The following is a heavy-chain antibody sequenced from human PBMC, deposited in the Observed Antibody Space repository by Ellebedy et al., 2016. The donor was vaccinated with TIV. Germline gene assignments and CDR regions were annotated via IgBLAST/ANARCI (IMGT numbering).Heavy chain of an antibody. CDR3: TRGDY. CDR2: MNPHNGNT. V-gene: IGHV1-8*01. CDR1: GYTFTNYD. J-gene: IGHJ4*02. Sequence: AASVKVSCKASGYTFTNYDINWVRQASGQGLEWVGWMNPHNGNTGYAQKLQGRVTLTRDTSVTTAYMELSSLRSDDTAVYYCTRGDYWGQGTLVTVSS.